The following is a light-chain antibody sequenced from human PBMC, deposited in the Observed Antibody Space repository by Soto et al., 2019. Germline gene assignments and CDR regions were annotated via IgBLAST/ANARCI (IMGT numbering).Light chain of an antibody. Sequence: QPASVSGSPGQSITISCTGTSSDVGGYNYVSWYQQHPGKAPKLMIYEVSNRPSGVSNRFSGSKSGNTASLTISGLQAEDEADYYCSSYTSSSTPYVFGTGTKVTVL. CDR1: SSDVGGYNY. V-gene: IGLV2-14*01. CDR2: EVS. J-gene: IGLJ1*01. CDR3: SSYTSSSTPYV.